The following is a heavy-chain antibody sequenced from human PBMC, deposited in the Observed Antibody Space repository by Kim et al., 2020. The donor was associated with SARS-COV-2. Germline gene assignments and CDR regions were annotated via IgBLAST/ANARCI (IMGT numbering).Heavy chain of an antibody. V-gene: IGHV3-33*01. CDR1: GFTFSSYG. CDR3: ARDGPGYYYDSSGSFDY. D-gene: IGHD3-22*01. CDR2: IWYDGSNK. J-gene: IGHJ4*02. Sequence: GGSLRLSCAASGFTFSSYGMHWVRQAPGKGLEWVAVIWYDGSNKYYADSVKGRFTISRDNSKNTLYLQMNSLRAEDTAVYYCARDGPGYYYDSSGSFDYWGQGTLVTVSS.